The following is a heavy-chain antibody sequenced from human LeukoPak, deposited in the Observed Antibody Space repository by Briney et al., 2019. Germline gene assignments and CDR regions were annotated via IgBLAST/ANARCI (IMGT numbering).Heavy chain of an antibody. V-gene: IGHV1-18*01. Sequence: GASVKVSCKASGYTFTSYGISWVRQAPGQGLEWMGWISGDNGNTNYAQKLLGRVTMTTDTSTSTAYMELRSLRSDDTAVYYCARGAQGYTIFGVVINPPFAFDYWGQGTLVTVSS. CDR2: ISGDNGNT. J-gene: IGHJ4*02. CDR1: GYTFTSYG. D-gene: IGHD3-3*01. CDR3: ARGAQGYTIFGVVINPPFAFDY.